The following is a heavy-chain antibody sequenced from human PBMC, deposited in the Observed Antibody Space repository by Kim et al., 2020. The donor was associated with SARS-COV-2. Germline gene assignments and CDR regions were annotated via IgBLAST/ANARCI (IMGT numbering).Heavy chain of an antibody. CDR2: IKQDGSEK. D-gene: IGHD3-10*01. V-gene: IGHV3-7*01. J-gene: IGHJ4*02. CDR3: ARDLQGQYYYGSGK. CDR1: GFTFSSYW. Sequence: GGSLRLSCAASGFTFSSYWMSWVRQAPGKGLEWVANIKQDGSEKYYVDSVKGRFTISRDNAKNSLYLQMNSLRAEDTAVYYCARDLQGQYYYGSGKWGQGTLVTVSS.